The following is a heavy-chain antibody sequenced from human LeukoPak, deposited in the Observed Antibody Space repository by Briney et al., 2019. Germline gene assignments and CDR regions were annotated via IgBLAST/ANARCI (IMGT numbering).Heavy chain of an antibody. CDR2: KDFSGGT. V-gene: IGHV4-31*03. Sequence: SQTLSLTCSVSGGSVSLGGYYWTWIRLHPGKGLEWIGYKDFSGGTYYNPSLKSRISISMDTSKNQFSLQMTSVTAADAAVYFCARSFLVRGVRPAGLGYWGQGALVTVS. CDR1: GGSVSLGGYY. CDR3: ARSFLVRGVRPAGLGY. J-gene: IGHJ4*02. D-gene: IGHD3-10*01.